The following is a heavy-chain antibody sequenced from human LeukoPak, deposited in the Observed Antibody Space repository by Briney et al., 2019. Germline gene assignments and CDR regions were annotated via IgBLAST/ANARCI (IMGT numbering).Heavy chain of an antibody. CDR3: TRDHRHYYDSSGYYYAIYY. CDR1: GFTFSSYS. J-gene: IGHJ4*02. V-gene: IGHV3-49*04. D-gene: IGHD3-22*01. Sequence: SGGSLRLSCAASGFTFSSYSMNWVRQAPGKGLEWVGFTRSKAYGGTTEYAASVKGRFTISRDDSKIIAYLQMNSMKTEDTAVYYCTRDHRHYYDSSGYYYAIYYWGQGTLVTVSS. CDR2: TRSKAYGGTT.